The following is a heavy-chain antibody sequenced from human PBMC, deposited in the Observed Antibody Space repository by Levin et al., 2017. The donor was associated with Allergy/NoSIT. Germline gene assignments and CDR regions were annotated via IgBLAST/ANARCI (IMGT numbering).Heavy chain of an antibody. CDR2: ISYDGSNK. D-gene: IGHD6-19*01. J-gene: IGHJ4*02. CDR3: ARAGYSSGWYPGY. Sequence: GESLKISCAASGFIFSSYAMHWVRQAPGKGLQWVAIISYDGSNKYYADSVKGRFTISRDNSKNTLYLQMNSLRAGDTAVYYCARAGYSSGWYPGYWGQGTLVTVSS. V-gene: IGHV3-30-3*01. CDR1: GFIFSSYA.